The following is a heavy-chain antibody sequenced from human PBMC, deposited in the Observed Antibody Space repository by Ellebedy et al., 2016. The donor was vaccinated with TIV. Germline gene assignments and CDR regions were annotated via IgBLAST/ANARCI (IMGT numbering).Heavy chain of an antibody. CDR2: IYSDGST. CDR1: GFTVSSNY. Sequence: GGSLRLXXAGSGFTVSSNYMSWVRQAPGKGLEWVSVIYSDGSTYYADSVKGRFTISRDNSKNTVYLQMNSLRAEDTAVYFCASRTRYSDSSGFWGQGTLVTVSS. CDR3: ASRTRYSDSSGF. V-gene: IGHV3-53*01. D-gene: IGHD6-6*01. J-gene: IGHJ4*02.